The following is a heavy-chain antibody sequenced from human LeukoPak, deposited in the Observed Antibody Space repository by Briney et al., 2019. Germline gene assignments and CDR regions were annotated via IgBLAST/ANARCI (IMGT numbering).Heavy chain of an antibody. V-gene: IGHV1-2*02. CDR2: INPYSGGT. D-gene: IGHD5-12*01. J-gene: IGHJ4*02. Sequence: ASVKVSCKASGYTFTGYYMHWVRQAPGQGLERMGWINPYSGGTHYAQKFQGRVTITRDTSISTAYMELSRLRSDDTAVYYCARAFGGYSGYDTTYWGQGTLVTVSS. CDR1: GYTFTGYY. CDR3: ARAFGGYSGYDTTY.